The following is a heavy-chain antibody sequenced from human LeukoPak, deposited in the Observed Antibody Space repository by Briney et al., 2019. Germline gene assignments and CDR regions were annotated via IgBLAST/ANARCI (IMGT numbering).Heavy chain of an antibody. V-gene: IGHV3-23*01. CDR2: LSGSGAGT. CDR1: GGSFSGDY. J-gene: IGHJ4*02. CDR3: AKAELGVDTFFDY. Sequence: ETLSLTCAVYGGSFSGDYWSWVRQAPGRGLEWVATLSGSGAGTYYSDSVQGRFTISRDNSKRTLFLQMNSLRAEDTAFYYCAKAELGVDTFFDYWGQGTLVTVSS. D-gene: IGHD3-3*01.